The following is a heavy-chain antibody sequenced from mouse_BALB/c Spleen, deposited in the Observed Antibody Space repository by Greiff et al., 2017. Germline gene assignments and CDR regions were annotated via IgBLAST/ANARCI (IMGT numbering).Heavy chain of an antibody. J-gene: IGHJ3*01. D-gene: IGHD1-1*01. Sequence: VQLQQSGPELLKPGPSVRISSKTSGYPFIEYTMHWVKQSHGKSLEWIGGINPNNGGTSSNQKFKGKATLTVDKSSSTAYMELRSLTSEDSAVYYCVRDRYYYGSSPFAYWGQGTLVTVSA. CDR3: VRDRYYYGSSPFAY. V-gene: IGHV1-18*01. CDR2: INPNNGGT. CDR1: GYPFIEYT.